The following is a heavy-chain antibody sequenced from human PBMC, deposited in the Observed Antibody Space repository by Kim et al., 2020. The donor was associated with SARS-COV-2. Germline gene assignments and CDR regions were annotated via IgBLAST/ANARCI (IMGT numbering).Heavy chain of an antibody. CDR2: IVVGSGNT. V-gene: IGHV1-58*01. CDR1: GFTFTSSA. CDR3: AADPHLPTMIVVVPDLPGYYYGMDV. Sequence: SVKVSCKASGFTFTSSAVQWVRQARGQRLEWIGWIVVGSGNTNYAQKFQERVTITRDMSTSTAYMELSSLRSEDTAVYYCAADPHLPTMIVVVPDLPGYYYGMDVWGQGTTVTVSS. J-gene: IGHJ6*02. D-gene: IGHD3-22*01.